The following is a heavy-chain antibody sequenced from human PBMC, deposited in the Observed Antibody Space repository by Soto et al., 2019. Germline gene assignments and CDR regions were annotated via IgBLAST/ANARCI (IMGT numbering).Heavy chain of an antibody. Sequence: GASVKVSCKASGYTFTSYAMHWVRQAPGQRLEWMGWINAGNGNTKYSQKFQGRVTITRDTSASTAYMELSSLRSENKAVYYCASSVVDIVATSLDYWGQGTLVTVSS. D-gene: IGHD5-12*01. CDR3: ASSVVDIVATSLDY. V-gene: IGHV1-3*01. J-gene: IGHJ4*02. CDR1: GYTFTSYA. CDR2: INAGNGNT.